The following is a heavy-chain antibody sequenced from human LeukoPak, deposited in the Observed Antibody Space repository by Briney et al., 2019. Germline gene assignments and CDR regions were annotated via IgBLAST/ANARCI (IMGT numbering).Heavy chain of an antibody. CDR1: GGSISSSSYY. J-gene: IGHJ4*02. D-gene: IGHD3-10*01. Sequence: SETLSLTCTVSGGSISSSSYYWGWIRQPPGKGLEWIGSIYYSGNTYYNPSLKSRVTISVDTSNNQFSLKLRSVTAADTAVYYCARGFLGDYFGSGSYYVFDYWGQGTLVTVSS. CDR2: IYYSGNT. CDR3: ARGFLGDYFGSGSYYVFDY. V-gene: IGHV4-39*07.